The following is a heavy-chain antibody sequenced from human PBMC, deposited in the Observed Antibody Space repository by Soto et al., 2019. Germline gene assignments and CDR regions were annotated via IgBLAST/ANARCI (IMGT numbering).Heavy chain of an antibody. CDR3: ARVLQLVVYFYYYMDV. CDR1: GYTFTNYG. V-gene: IGHV1-18*01. CDR2: IGAYNGNT. J-gene: IGHJ6*03. D-gene: IGHD6-6*01. Sequence: QVQLLQSGAEVKKPGASVKVSCKASGYTFTNYGITWVRQAPGQGLEWMGGIGAYNGNTHYTQRLQGRVTMTTDTSPSTAYMELRGLRSDDTAVYYCARVLQLVVYFYYYMDVWGKGTTVTVSS.